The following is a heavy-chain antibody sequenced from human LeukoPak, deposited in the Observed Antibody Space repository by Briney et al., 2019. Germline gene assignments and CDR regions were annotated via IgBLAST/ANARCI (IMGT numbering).Heavy chain of an antibody. CDR2: IYYSGST. V-gene: IGHV4-31*03. CDR1: GGSISSGGYY. J-gene: IGHJ6*02. D-gene: IGHD6-19*01. CDR3: ARDRGWLVHGYYYYYYGMDV. Sequence: PSETLSLTCTVSGGSISSGGYYWSWIRQHPGKGLEWIGYIYYSGSTYYNPSLKSRVTISVDTSKNQFPLKLSSVTAADTAVYYCARDRGWLVHGYYYYYYGMDVWGQGTTVTVSS.